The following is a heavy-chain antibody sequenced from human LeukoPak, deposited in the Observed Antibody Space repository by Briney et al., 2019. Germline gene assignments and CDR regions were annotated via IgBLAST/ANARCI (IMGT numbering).Heavy chain of an antibody. D-gene: IGHD3-3*01. CDR3: ARQVSYYDFWSGYPEGSWFDP. CDR2: IYHSGST. Sequence: SETLSLTCTVSGGSVSSGSYYWGWIRQPPGKGLEWIGSIYHSGSTYYNPSLKSRVTISVDTSKNQFSLKLSSVTAADTAVYYCARQVSYYDFWSGYPEGSWFDPWGQGTLVTVSS. V-gene: IGHV4-39*01. J-gene: IGHJ5*02. CDR1: GGSVSSGSYY.